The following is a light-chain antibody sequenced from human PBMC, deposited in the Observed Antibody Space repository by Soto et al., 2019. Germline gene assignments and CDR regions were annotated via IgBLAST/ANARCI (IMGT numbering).Light chain of an antibody. CDR2: SNN. Sequence: QTVLTQPPSTTGTSGQRVTISCSGSRANIGSNTVTWYQQLPGTAPKLLIYSNNQRPSGVPDRFSGSKSGTSASLAISGLQSEDEADYYCAAWDDSLNGSYVFGTGTKVTVL. CDR1: RANIGSNT. CDR3: AAWDDSLNGSYV. J-gene: IGLJ1*01. V-gene: IGLV1-44*01.